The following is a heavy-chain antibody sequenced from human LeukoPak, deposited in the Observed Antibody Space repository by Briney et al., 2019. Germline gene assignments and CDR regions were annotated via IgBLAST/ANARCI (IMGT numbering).Heavy chain of an antibody. V-gene: IGHV3-7*04. Sequence: GGSLRLSCAASGFTFNNYWMAWVRQAPGKGLEWVANIKEDGSEKYYVDSVKGRFTIFRDNAKSSLYLQMNSLRAEDTAVYSCARELRSNWYFDLWGRGTLVTVSS. J-gene: IGHJ2*01. CDR2: IKEDGSEK. CDR1: GFTFNNYW. CDR3: ARELRSNWYFDL.